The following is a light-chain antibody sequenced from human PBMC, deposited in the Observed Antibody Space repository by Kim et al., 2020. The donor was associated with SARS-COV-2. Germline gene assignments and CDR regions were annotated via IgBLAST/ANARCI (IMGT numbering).Light chain of an antibody. V-gene: IGLV3-1*01. CDR1: RLRERY. CDR2: QDS. J-gene: IGLJ2*01. Sequence: SYELTQPPSVSVSPGETVSMTSTGDRLRERYTCWYQQKSGRSPVLVVYQDSKRPSGIPERISGTKSGNIATLTITGTQAVDEADYYCQAWDSRTTLVFGGGTQLTVL. CDR3: QAWDSRTTLV.